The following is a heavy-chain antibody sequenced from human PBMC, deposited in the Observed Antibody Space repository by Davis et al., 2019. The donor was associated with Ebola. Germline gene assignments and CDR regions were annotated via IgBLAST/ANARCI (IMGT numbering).Heavy chain of an antibody. CDR1: GFTFRHYW. V-gene: IGHV3-74*01. D-gene: IGHD1-1*01. J-gene: IGHJ4*02. Sequence: PGGSLRLSCAASGFTFRHYWMHWVRQAPGNGLVWVSRINSDGSTTNYADSVKGRFTSSRDNAKNTLYLQMNSLRAEDTAVYYCESETRLGYWGQGTLVTVSS. CDR3: ESETRLGY. CDR2: INSDGSTT.